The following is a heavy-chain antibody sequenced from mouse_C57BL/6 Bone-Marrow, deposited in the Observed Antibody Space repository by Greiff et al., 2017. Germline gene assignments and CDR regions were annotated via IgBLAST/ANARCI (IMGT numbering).Heavy chain of an antibody. CDR2: INYDGSST. V-gene: IGHV5-16*01. CDR3: ARDTYGSSNWYFDV. D-gene: IGHD1-1*01. Sequence: EVKLMESEGGLVQPGSSMKLSCTASGFTFSDYYMAWVRQVPEKGLEWVANINYDGSSTYYLDSLKSRFIISRDNAKNILYLQMSSLKSEDTATYYCARDTYGSSNWYFDVWGTGTTVTVSS. CDR1: GFTFSDYY. J-gene: IGHJ1*03.